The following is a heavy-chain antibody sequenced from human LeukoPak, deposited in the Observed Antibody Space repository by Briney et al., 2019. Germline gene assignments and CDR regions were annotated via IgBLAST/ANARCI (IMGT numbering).Heavy chain of an antibody. CDR2: ISSSSSYI. CDR1: GFTFSSYS. D-gene: IGHD6-13*01. Sequence: GGSLRLSCAAFGFTFSSYSMNWVRQAPGKGLEWVSSISSSSSYIYYADSVKGRFTISRDNAKNSLYLQMNSLRAEDTAVYYCAREAAGNWFDPWGQGTLVTVSS. J-gene: IGHJ5*02. V-gene: IGHV3-21*01. CDR3: AREAAGNWFDP.